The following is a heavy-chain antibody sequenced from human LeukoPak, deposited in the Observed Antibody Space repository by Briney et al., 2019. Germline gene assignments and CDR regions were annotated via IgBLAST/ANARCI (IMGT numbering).Heavy chain of an antibody. Sequence: GRSLRLSCAASGFTFDDYAMHWVRQAPGKGLEWVSGISWNSGSIAYADSVKGRFTISRDNAKNSLYLQMNSLRAEDTAFYYCAEATYSTSPGYYFDYWGQGTLVTVSS. CDR1: GFTFDDYA. V-gene: IGHV3-9*01. J-gene: IGHJ4*02. D-gene: IGHD6-6*01. CDR2: ISWNSGSI. CDR3: AEATYSTSPGYYFDY.